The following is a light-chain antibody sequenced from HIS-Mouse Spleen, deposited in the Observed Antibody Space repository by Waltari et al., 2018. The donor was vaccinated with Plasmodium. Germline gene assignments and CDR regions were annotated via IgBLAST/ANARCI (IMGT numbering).Light chain of an antibody. CDR3: YSTDSSGNHRV. V-gene: IGLV3-10*01. CDR1: ALPKKY. J-gene: IGLJ3*02. Sequence: SYELTQPPSVSVSPGQTARITCSGDALPKKYAYWYQQKSGQAPVLVIYEGSKRPSWIPERFSGSSSGTMATLTISGAQVEDEADYYCYSTDSSGNHRVFGGGTKLTVL. CDR2: EGS.